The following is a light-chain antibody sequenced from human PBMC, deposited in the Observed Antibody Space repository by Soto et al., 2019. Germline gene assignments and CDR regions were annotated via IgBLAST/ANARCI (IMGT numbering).Light chain of an antibody. Sequence: QSVLTQPASVSGSPGQSITISCTGTSSDVGGYNYVSWYQQHPGTAPKLMIYEVSNRPSGVSNRFSGSKSGNTASLTISGLQGEDEADYYCSSYTSSSTLVFGGGTQLTVL. CDR1: SSDVGGYNY. J-gene: IGLJ2*01. CDR3: SSYTSSSTLV. CDR2: EVS. V-gene: IGLV2-14*01.